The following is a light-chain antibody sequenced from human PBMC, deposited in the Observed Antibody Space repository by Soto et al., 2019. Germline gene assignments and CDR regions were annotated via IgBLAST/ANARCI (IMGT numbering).Light chain of an antibody. Sequence: DIRMTQSPSTLSASVGDRVTITCRASQSIRSWLAWYQQKPGKAPKFLIYKASSLESGVPSRFSRSESGTDFTLTISCLQPDDFETYYCQQYDTSPYTFGQATKLEI. J-gene: IGKJ2*01. V-gene: IGKV1-5*03. CDR3: QQYDTSPYT. CDR1: QSIRSW. CDR2: KAS.